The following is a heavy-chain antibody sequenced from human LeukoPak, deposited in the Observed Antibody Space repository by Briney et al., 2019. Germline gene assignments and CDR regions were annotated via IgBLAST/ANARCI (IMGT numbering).Heavy chain of an antibody. CDR2: ISAYNGNK. V-gene: IGHV1-18*01. D-gene: IGHD3-3*01. J-gene: IGHJ5*02. CDR3: ARGLRDYDFWSGYYYNWFDP. CDR1: GYTFTSYA. Sequence: ASVKVSCKASGYTFTSYAITWVRQAPGQGLEWMGWISAYNGNKNYAQKFQDRVTMTTDISTSTAYMELRSLRSDDTAVYYCARGLRDYDFWSGYYYNWFDPWGQGTLVTVSS.